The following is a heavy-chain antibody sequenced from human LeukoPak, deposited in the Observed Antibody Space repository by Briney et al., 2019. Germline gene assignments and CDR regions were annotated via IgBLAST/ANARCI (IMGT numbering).Heavy chain of an antibody. CDR1: GYSFTCYW. J-gene: IGHJ4*02. V-gene: IGHV5-51*01. CDR3: ARQVAYTSGRTFDF. D-gene: IGHD6-19*01. Sequence: KISCKGSGYSFTCYWIGWVRQMPGIGLEWMGIIYPGDSDSRYSPSFQGQVTISADKSISTAYLQWSSLKASDTAMYYCARQVAYTSGRTFDFWGQGTLVTVSS. CDR2: IYPGDSDS.